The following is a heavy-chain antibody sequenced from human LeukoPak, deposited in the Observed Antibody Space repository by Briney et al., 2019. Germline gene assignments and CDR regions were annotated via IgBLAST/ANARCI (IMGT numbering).Heavy chain of an antibody. V-gene: IGHV3-23*01. CDR1: GFTFSTYA. CDR3: AKDPGATAAGYYMDV. Sequence: GGSLRLSCAASGFTFSTYAMTWVRQAPGKGLEWVSAISGSGASTFFADSVKGRFTISRDNSKNRLYLQMNCLRAEDTATYYCAKDPGATAAGYYMDVWGKGTTVTVSS. CDR2: ISGSGAST. J-gene: IGHJ6*03. D-gene: IGHD6-13*01.